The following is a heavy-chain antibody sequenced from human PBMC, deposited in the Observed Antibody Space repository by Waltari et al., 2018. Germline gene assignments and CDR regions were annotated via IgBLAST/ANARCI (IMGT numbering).Heavy chain of an antibody. CDR3: ASVCSAATCYVDY. D-gene: IGHD2-2*01. CDR1: VYTFSDYY. CDR2: INPNMGGT. Sequence: QVQLMQSGAEVKQPGASVKVYCKASVYTFSDYYMHWVRQAPGQGLEWMERINPNMGGTNYSQTVQGRVTMTRDTSIGTVYMELSRLRSDDTAFYYCASVCSAATCYVDYWGQGTLVTVSS. J-gene: IGHJ4*02. V-gene: IGHV1-2*06.